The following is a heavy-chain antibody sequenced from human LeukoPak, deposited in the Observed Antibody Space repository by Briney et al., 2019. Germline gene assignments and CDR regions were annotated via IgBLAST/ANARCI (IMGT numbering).Heavy chain of an antibody. CDR3: AKDGGLWVSAHWGDS. V-gene: IGHV3-23*01. Sequence: GGSLRHSCAASGFTFSSYTMSWVGQAQGKGLEWVSTITTSDGNTYYADSVKGRFTVSRDNSKNTLFLQMNSLRAEDTAVYYCAKDGGLWVSAHWGDSWGRGTLVTVSS. CDR1: GFTFSSYT. CDR2: ITTSDGNT. D-gene: IGHD7-27*01. J-gene: IGHJ4*02.